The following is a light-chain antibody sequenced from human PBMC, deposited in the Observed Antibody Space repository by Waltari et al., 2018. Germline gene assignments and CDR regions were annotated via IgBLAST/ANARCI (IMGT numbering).Light chain of an antibody. CDR1: KLGDKY. Sequence: SYELTQPPSVSVSPGQTARLTYSGVKLGDKYPCRYKQTPGQSPVLVIYQDSKRPSGIPERFSGSNSGNTATLTISGTQAMDEADYYCQAWDSSTASYVFGTGTKVTVL. V-gene: IGLV3-1*01. J-gene: IGLJ1*01. CDR2: QDS. CDR3: QAWDSSTASYV.